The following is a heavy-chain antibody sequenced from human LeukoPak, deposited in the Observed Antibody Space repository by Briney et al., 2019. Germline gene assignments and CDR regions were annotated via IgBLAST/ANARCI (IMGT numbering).Heavy chain of an antibody. J-gene: IGHJ4*02. V-gene: IGHV3-74*01. D-gene: IGHD3-22*01. CDR3: ARRYYYDSSGYPDY. CDR2: INSDGSST. Sequence: GGSLRLSCAASGFTFSSYWMHWVRQAPGKGLVWVSRINSDGSSTSYADSVKCRFTISRDNAKNTLYLQMNSLRVEDTAVYYCARRYYYDSSGYPDYWGQGTLVTVSS. CDR1: GFTFSSYW.